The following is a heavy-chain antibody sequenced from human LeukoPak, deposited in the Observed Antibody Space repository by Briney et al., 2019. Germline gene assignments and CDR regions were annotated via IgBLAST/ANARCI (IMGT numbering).Heavy chain of an antibody. CDR3: ARGKPVYSSSSRTGGHAFDI. CDR1: GGTFSSYA. D-gene: IGHD6-6*01. CDR2: IIPIFGTA. J-gene: IGHJ3*02. V-gene: IGHV1-69*05. Sequence: ASVKVSCKASGGTFSSYAINWVRQAPGQGLEWMGGIIPIFGTANYAQKFQGRVTITTDESTSTAYMELSSLRSEDTAVYYCARGKPVYSSSSRTGGHAFDIWGQGTTVTVSS.